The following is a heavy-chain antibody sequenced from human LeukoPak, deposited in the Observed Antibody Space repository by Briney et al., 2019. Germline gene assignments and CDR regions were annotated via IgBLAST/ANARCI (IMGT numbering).Heavy chain of an antibody. CDR3: ARDEPPYCSSTSCTGFDP. Sequence: PSETLSLTCTVSGGSISSGDYYWSWIRQPPGKGLEWIGYIYYSGSTYYNPSLKSRVTISVDTSKNQFSLKLSPVAAADTAVYYCARDEPPYCSSTSCTGFDPWGQGTLVTVSS. CDR2: IYYSGST. D-gene: IGHD2-2*01. V-gene: IGHV4-30-4*01. J-gene: IGHJ5*02. CDR1: GGSISSGDYY.